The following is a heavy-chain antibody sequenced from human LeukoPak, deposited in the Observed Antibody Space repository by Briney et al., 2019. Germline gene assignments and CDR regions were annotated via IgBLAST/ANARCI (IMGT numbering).Heavy chain of an antibody. D-gene: IGHD2-2*01. Sequence: GGSLRLSCKASGFAFSNYAMNWVRQAPGKGLEWVSSITSVSSYKYYADSVKGRFTISRDNAKNSLFLQMNSLRAEDTAIYYCARDPTADDYWGQGTLVTVSS. V-gene: IGHV3-21*01. CDR1: GFAFSNYA. CDR3: ARDPTADDY. J-gene: IGHJ4*02. CDR2: ITSVSSYK.